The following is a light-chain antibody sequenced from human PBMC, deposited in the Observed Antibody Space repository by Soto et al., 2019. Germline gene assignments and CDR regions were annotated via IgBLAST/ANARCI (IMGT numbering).Light chain of an antibody. CDR3: CSYAGSYTLV. V-gene: IGLV2-11*01. J-gene: IGLJ2*01. Sequence: QSALTQPRSVSGSPGQSVTISCTGTSNDIGAYNYVSWYQQHPGKAPKLIIYDVSERPSGVPDRFSGSKSGTTASLTISGLQVEDEADYCCCSYAGSYTLVFGGGTKLTVL. CDR2: DVS. CDR1: SNDIGAYNY.